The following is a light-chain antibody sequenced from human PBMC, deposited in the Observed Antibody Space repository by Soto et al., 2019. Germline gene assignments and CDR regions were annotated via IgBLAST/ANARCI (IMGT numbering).Light chain of an antibody. CDR3: QQRSNWVT. J-gene: IGKJ4*01. Sequence: EIVLTQSPATLPLSPGERATLSCRASQSIGNYLAWYQHKPGQGPRLLIYDASNRATGVPARFSGSGSGTDFTLTISSLDPEDFAIYYCQQRSNWVTFGGGTKVEIK. CDR1: QSIGNY. CDR2: DAS. V-gene: IGKV3-11*01.